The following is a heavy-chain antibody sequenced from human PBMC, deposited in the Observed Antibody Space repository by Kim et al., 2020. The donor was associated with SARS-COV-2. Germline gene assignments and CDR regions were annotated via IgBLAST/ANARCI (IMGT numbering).Heavy chain of an antibody. Sequence: GGSLRLSCAASGFTFSSYWMSWVRQAPGKGLEWVANIKQDGSEKYYVDSVKGRFTISRDNAKNSLYLQMNSPRAEDTAVYYCARVAPGVAHPWYYYYYYGMDVWGQGTTVTVSS. CDR3: ARVAPGVAHPWYYYYYYGMDV. CDR2: IKQDGSEK. D-gene: IGHD3-3*01. CDR1: GFTFSSYW. J-gene: IGHJ6*02. V-gene: IGHV3-7*03.